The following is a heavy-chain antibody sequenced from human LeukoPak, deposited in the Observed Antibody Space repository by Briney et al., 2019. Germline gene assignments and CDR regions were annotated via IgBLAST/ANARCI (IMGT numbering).Heavy chain of an antibody. CDR1: GYTFTSYG. CDR2: ISAYNGNT. D-gene: IGHD3-16*02. J-gene: IGHJ3*02. CDR3: ARDTITFGGVIVRENAFDI. Sequence: GASVKVSCKASGYTFTSYGISWVRQAPGQGLEWMGWISAYNGNTNHAQKLQGRVTMTTDTSTSTAYMELRSLRSDDTAVYYCARDTITFGGVIVRENAFDIWGQGTMVTVSS. V-gene: IGHV1-18*01.